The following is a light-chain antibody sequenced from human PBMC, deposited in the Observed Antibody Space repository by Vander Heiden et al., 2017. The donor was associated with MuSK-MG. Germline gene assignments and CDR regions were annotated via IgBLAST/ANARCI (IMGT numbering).Light chain of an antibody. J-gene: IGKJ2*01. CDR3: QQYDRWPPYT. CDR2: GAS. V-gene: IGKV3-15*01. Sequence: VVMTQSPATLSVSPGERATLSCRASQSVDTNLAWYQQKPGQAPSLLIYGASSRATGVPARFSGSGSGTEFTLTIASLQSEDSAVYYCQQYDRWPPYTFGQGTKLEIK. CDR1: QSVDTN.